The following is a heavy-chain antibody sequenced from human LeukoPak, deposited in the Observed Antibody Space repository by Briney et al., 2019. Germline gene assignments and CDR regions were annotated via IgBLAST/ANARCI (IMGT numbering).Heavy chain of an antibody. Sequence: PSETLSLTCTVSGGSISSYYWSWIRQPPGKGLEWIGYIYYSGSTNYNPSLKSRVTISVDTPKNQFSLKLSSVTAADTAVYYCARDGIGEYDFWSGYYHYYMDVWGKGTTVTVSS. V-gene: IGHV4-59*01. J-gene: IGHJ6*03. CDR2: IYYSGST. CDR3: ARDGIGEYDFWSGYYHYYMDV. D-gene: IGHD3-3*01. CDR1: GGSISSYY.